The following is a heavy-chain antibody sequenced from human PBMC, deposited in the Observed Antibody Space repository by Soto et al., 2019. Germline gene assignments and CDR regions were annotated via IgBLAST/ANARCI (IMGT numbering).Heavy chain of an antibody. J-gene: IGHJ6*03. D-gene: IGHD2-2*01. Sequence: ASVKVSCKASGYTFTGYYMHWVRQAPGQGLEWMGWINPNSGGTNYAQKFQGWVTVTRDTSISTAYMELSRLRSDDTAVYYCARATCLDIVVVPAAMCRYYYMDVWGKGTTVTVSS. CDR1: GYTFTGYY. V-gene: IGHV1-2*04. CDR2: INPNSGGT. CDR3: ARATCLDIVVVPAAMCRYYYMDV.